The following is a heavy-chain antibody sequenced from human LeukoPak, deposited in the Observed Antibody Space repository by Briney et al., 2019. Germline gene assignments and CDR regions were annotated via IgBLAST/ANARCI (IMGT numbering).Heavy chain of an antibody. CDR1: GGSISSSSYY. D-gene: IGHD3-22*01. J-gene: IGHJ4*02. V-gene: IGHV4-39*02. CDR2: IFYSGNT. CDR3: ARRSSGGGLFDY. Sequence: SETLSLTCTVSGGSISSSSYYWGWIRQPPGQGLEWIGSIFYSGNTYYNASLKSRVTISVDTSKNHFSLKLSSVTSADTAVYYCARRSSGGGLFDYWGQGTLVTVSS.